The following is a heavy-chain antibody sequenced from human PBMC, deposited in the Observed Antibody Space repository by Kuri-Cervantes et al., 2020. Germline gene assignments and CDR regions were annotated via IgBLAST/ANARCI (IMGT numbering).Heavy chain of an antibody. J-gene: IGHJ4*02. V-gene: IGHV3-15*01. CDR2: IKSKTDGETT. Sequence: ETLSLTCAASGFTFSNAWMSWVRQAPGKGLEWVGRIKSKTDGETTDYAALVKGRFIISRDDSKNTLYLQMNSLKTEDTAMYYCTTAYFDWPLYGDYFDYWGQGTLVTVSS. D-gene: IGHD3-9*01. CDR3: TTAYFDWPLYGDYFDY. CDR1: GFTFSNAW.